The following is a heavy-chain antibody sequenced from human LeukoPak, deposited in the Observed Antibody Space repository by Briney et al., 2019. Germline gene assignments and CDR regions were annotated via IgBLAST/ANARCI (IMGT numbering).Heavy chain of an antibody. CDR1: GFTFRSYW. CDR2: MKQDESEK. D-gene: IGHD4-17*01. J-gene: IGHJ4*02. CDR3: ARDGAPFDS. Sequence: GGSLRLSCAASGFTFRSYWMSWVRQAPGKGLEWVANMKQDESEKYYVDSVKGRFSISRDNARNLVYLQMNNLRAEDTAVYFCARDGAPFDSWGQGTLVTVSS. V-gene: IGHV3-7*01.